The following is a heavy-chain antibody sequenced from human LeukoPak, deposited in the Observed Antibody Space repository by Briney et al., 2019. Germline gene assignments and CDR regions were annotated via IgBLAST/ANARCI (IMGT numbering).Heavy chain of an antibody. CDR1: GYTFTSYD. V-gene: IGHV1-8*01. J-gene: IGHJ3*02. CDR2: MNPNSGNT. Sequence: ASVKVSCKASGYTFTSYDINWVRQATGQGLEWMGWMNPNSGNTGYAQKFQGRVTMTRNTSISTAYMELSSLRSEDTAVYYCPRPSITMIDDAFDIWGQGTMVTVSS. D-gene: IGHD3-22*01. CDR3: PRPSITMIDDAFDI.